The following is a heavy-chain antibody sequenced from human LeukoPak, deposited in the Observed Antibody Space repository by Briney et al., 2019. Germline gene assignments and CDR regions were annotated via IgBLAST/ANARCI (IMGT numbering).Heavy chain of an antibody. V-gene: IGHV3-7*01. CDR3: ARGAGVFDY. J-gene: IGHJ4*02. Sequence: GGSLRLSCAASGFGFGDYWMTWVRQAPGKGLEWVANMKQDGREKWYVESVKGRFTISRDNAKNSLYLQMNSLRAEDTAVYYCARGAGVFDYWGQGTLVTVSS. CDR2: MKQDGREK. D-gene: IGHD3-10*01. CDR1: GFGFGDYW.